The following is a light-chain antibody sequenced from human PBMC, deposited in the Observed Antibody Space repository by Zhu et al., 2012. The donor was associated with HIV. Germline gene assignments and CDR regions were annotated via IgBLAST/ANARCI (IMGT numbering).Light chain of an antibody. V-gene: IGKV3-15*01. Sequence: EMVMTQSPDTLSVSPGERAALSCRASQSVSSKLAWYQQKPGQAPRLLIYGASTRATAIPARFSGSGSGTDFTLTISSMESEDFAVYFCLQYNNWPHTFGQGDQAGDQT. CDR3: LQYNNWPHT. J-gene: IGKJ2*01. CDR2: GAS. CDR1: QSVSSK.